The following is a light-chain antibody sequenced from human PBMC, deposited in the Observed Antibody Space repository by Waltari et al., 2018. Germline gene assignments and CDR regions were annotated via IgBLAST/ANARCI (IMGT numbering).Light chain of an antibody. CDR3: QQRADWPLT. Sequence: EIVLTQSPGTLSLSPGERATLSCRASQSVTRYLAWYQPKPGLAPRLLIYDTPNRATGIPARFIGSGSGTDFSLTITSLESEDFAVYYCQQRADWPLTFGGGTKVEIK. V-gene: IGKV3-11*01. CDR1: QSVTRY. CDR2: DTP. J-gene: IGKJ4*01.